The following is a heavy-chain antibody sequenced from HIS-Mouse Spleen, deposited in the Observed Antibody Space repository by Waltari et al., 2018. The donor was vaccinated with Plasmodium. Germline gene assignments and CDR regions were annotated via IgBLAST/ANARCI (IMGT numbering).Heavy chain of an antibody. CDR2: INQSGST. CDR3: ARVTSSGVYWYFDL. D-gene: IGHD3-3*01. J-gene: IGHJ2*01. V-gene: IGHV4-34*01. Sequence: QVQLQQWGAGLLKPSETLSPTCAVHGGSFSGYYWSWIRQPPGKGLGWIGEINQSGSTNYNPSLKSRVTISVDTSKNQFSLKLSSVTAADTAVYYCARVTSSGVYWYFDLWGRGTLVTVSS. CDR1: GGSFSGYY.